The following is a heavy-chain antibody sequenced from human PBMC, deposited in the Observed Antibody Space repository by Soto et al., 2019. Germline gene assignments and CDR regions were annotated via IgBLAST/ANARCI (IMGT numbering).Heavy chain of an antibody. D-gene: IGHD5-12*01. V-gene: IGHV3-30*18. J-gene: IGHJ4*02. Sequence: ESGGGVVQPVRSLRLSCAASGFTFSSYGMHWVSQAPGTGLEWVAVISYDGSRKYYADYVKGRFTISRDNSTNTLYLQMNSLRAEDTDVYGCAKAGVADGAIVATAWVDSWGQGTLVTVSS. CDR3: AKAGVADGAIVATAWVDS. CDR1: GFTFSSYG. CDR2: ISYDGSRK.